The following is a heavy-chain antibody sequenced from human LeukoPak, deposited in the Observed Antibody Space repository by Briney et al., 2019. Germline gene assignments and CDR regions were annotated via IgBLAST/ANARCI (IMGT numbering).Heavy chain of an antibody. V-gene: IGHV1-18*04. CDR3: ARSPLDQTHFDY. D-gene: IGHD2-2*01. CDR2: ISAYNGNT. J-gene: IGHJ4*02. Sequence: ASVKVSCKASGYTFTSYGISWVRQAPGQGLEWMGWISAYNGNTNYAQKLQGRVTMATDTSTSTAYMELRSLRSDDTAVYYCARSPLDQTHFDYWSQGTLVTVSS. CDR1: GYTFTSYG.